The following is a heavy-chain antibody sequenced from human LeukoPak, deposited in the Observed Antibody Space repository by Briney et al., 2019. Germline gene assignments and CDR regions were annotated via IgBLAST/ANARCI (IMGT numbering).Heavy chain of an antibody. D-gene: IGHD3-10*01. V-gene: IGHV1-24*01. CDR3: ARDYGSGSYSNY. CDR1: GYTLTELS. CDR2: FNPEDGET. J-gene: IGHJ4*02. Sequence: ASVKVSCKVSGYTLTELSMHWVRQAPGKGLEWMGGFNPEDGETIYAQKFQGRVTMTEDTSTDTAYMELSSLRSEDTAVYYCARDYGSGSYSNYWGQGTLVTVSS.